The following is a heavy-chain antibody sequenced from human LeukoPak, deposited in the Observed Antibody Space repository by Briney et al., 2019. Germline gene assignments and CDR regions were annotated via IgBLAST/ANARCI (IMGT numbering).Heavy chain of an antibody. CDR1: GSRFTFSNYA. CDR3: AKGGSASYYYMDV. V-gene: IGHV3-23*01. CDR2: VSVSGDFP. Sequence: GGSLRLSCAASGSRFTFSNYAMTWVRQAPGMGLEWVSAVSVSGDFPYYADSVKGRFTISRDNSKNTVYLQVNSLRGEDTAIYYCAKGGSASYYYMDVWGEGTTVTVSS. D-gene: IGHD1-26*01. J-gene: IGHJ6*03.